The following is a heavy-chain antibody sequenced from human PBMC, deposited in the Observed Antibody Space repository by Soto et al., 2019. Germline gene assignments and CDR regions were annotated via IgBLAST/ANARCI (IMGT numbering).Heavy chain of an antibody. Sequence: QVQLVQSGADLKKPGASVKVSCKASGYTFTDYAITWVRQAPGQGLEWVGWIGTSIGHTNYAQNFRGRVTMTADTATNTAYMDLGRLRSADTAIYYCARGSYCSGGTCTNWFDSWGQGTLVTVSS. D-gene: IGHD2-15*01. CDR3: ARGSYCSGGTCTNWFDS. V-gene: IGHV1-18*01. J-gene: IGHJ5*01. CDR2: IGTSIGHT. CDR1: GYTFTDYA.